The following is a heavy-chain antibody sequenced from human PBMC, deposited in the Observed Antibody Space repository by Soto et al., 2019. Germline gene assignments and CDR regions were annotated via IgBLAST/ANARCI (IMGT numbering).Heavy chain of an antibody. CDR2: IYYSGST. CDR3: AHKGPEDWPLDY. D-gene: IGHD3-9*01. V-gene: IGHV4-30-4*02. CDR1: GGSISSGDYY. Sequence: SETLSLTCTVSGGSISSGDYYWNWIRQPPGKGLEWIGCIYYSGSTYYNPSLKSRVTISVDTSKNQFSLKLTNMDPMDTGTYYCAHKGPEDWPLDYWGQGTLVTVSS. J-gene: IGHJ4*02.